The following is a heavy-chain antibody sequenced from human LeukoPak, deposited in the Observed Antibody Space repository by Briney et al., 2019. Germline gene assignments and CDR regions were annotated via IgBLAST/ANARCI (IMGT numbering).Heavy chain of an antibody. V-gene: IGHV1-8*02. CDR1: GYTFTSYG. D-gene: IGHD2/OR15-2a*01. Sequence: ASVKVSCKASGYTFTSYGINWVRQATGQGLEWMGWMNPNSGNTGYAQKFQGRVTMTRNTSISTAYMELSSLRSEDTAVYYCARGGGVRLSTWNNWFDPWGQGTLVTVSS. CDR2: MNPNSGNT. CDR3: ARGGGVRLSTWNNWFDP. J-gene: IGHJ5*02.